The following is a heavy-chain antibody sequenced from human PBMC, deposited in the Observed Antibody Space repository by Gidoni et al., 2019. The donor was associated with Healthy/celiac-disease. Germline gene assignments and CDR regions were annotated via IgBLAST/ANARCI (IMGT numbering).Heavy chain of an antibody. CDR2: ISSSSSYI. V-gene: IGHV3-21*01. CDR1: GFTFSSYS. Sequence: EVQLVESGGGLVKPGWSLRLSCAASGFTFSSYSMNWVRQAPGKGLAWVSSISSSSSYIYYADSVKGRFTISRDNAKNSLYLQMNSLRDEDTAVYYCARSLGYYYGFWGQGTLVTVSS. CDR3: ARSLGYYYGF. D-gene: IGHD6-13*01. J-gene: IGHJ4*02.